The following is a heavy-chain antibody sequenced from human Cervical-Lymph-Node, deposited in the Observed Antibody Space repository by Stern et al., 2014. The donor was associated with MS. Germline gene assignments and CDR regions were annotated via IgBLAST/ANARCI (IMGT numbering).Heavy chain of an antibody. CDR3: ARGELKEGLVRGMDV. D-gene: IGHD1-26*01. CDR2: INPIGGTA. J-gene: IGHJ6*02. CDR1: GVTFSSYA. V-gene: IGHV1-69*19. Sequence: VQLVESGGEVKKPGSSVRVSCKASGVTFSSYAISWVRQAPGQGLEWMAGINPIGGTANYAQEFQGRVTITATASTSQAYMELSSLRSEDTAVYYCARGELKEGLVRGMDVWGQGTTVTVSS.